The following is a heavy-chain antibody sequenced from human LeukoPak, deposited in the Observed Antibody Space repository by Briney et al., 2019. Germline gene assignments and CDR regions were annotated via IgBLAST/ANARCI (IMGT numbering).Heavy chain of an antibody. CDR3: ARGRTSYDSSGYYFY. J-gene: IGHJ4*02. Sequence: GGSLRLSCATSGFTFNNYNMNWVRQAPGRALEWVSSITSSGTYIFYADSVKGRFTISRDNAKNSLYLQMNSLGPDDTAVYYCARGRTSYDSSGYYFYWGQGTLVTVSS. CDR2: ITSSGTYI. V-gene: IGHV3-21*04. D-gene: IGHD3-22*01. CDR1: GFTFNNYN.